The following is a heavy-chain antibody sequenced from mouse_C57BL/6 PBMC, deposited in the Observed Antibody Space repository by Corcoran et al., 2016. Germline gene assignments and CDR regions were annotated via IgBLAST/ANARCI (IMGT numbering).Heavy chain of an antibody. V-gene: IGHV3-6*01. CDR2: ISYDGSN. D-gene: IGHD1-1*01. J-gene: IGHJ2*01. Sequence: DVQLQESGPGLVKPSQSLSLPFSVTGYSITSGYYWNWIRQFPGNKLEWMGYISYDGSNNYNPSLKNRISITRDTSKNQFFLKLNSVTTEDTATYYCARADYGFDYWGQGTTLTVSS. CDR1: GYSITSGYY. CDR3: ARADYGFDY.